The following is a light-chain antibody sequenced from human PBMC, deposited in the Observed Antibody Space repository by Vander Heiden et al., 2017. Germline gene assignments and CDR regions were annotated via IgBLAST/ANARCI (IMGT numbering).Light chain of an antibody. J-gene: IGKJ4*01. Sequence: EIVFSHSPDTLSLSPGERATLSCRASQSVSSYLAWYQQKPGQAPRLLIYDASSRATGIPARFSGSGSGTDFSLTISSLEPEDFAVYYCQQRSNWPITFGRGTKVEIK. CDR2: DAS. V-gene: IGKV3-11*01. CDR3: QQRSNWPIT. CDR1: QSVSSY.